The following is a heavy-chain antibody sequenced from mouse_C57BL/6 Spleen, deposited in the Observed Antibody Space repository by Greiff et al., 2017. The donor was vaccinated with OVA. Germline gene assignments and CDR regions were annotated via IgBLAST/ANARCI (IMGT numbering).Heavy chain of an antibody. CDR2: IDPSDSNT. CDR3: ARTGYGNYLHAMDY. V-gene: IGHV1-50*01. J-gene: IGHJ4*01. Sequence: QVQLQQPGAELVKPGASVKLSCKASGYTFTSYWMHWVKQRPGQGLEWIGEIDPSDSNTNYNQKFKGKATLTVDTSSSTAYMQLSSLTSEDSAVYYCARTGYGNYLHAMDYWGQGTSVTVSS. D-gene: IGHD2-1*01. CDR1: GYTFTSYW.